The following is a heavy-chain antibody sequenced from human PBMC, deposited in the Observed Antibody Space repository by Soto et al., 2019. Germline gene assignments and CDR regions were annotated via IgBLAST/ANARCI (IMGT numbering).Heavy chain of an antibody. CDR2: IGGRGTSA. J-gene: IGHJ4*02. CDR3: AKNWPRSAPFDS. Sequence: EVQLLESGGGLVQPGGSLRLSCAASGFRFSNYAMSWVRQAPGKGLEWVSGIGGRGTSAYYADSVKGRFAISRDNFNNTLDLHMNFLRAEDTAVYYCAKNWPRSAPFDSWGQGTLVTVSS. V-gene: IGHV3-23*01. D-gene: IGHD6-13*01. CDR1: GFRFSNYA.